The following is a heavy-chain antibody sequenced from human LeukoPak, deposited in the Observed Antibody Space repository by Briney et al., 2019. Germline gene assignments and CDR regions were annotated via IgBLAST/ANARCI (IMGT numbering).Heavy chain of an antibody. Sequence: PGGSLRLSCAASGFTFSSYWMHWVRQAPGKGLVWVSRLNSDGSSTSYADSVKGRFTTSRDNAETTLHLQMNNLSAEDTAVYYCARASNRNSINFDYWGQGALVTVSS. CDR3: ARASNRNSINFDY. V-gene: IGHV3-74*01. D-gene: IGHD1-7*01. J-gene: IGHJ4*02. CDR2: LNSDGSST. CDR1: GFTFSSYW.